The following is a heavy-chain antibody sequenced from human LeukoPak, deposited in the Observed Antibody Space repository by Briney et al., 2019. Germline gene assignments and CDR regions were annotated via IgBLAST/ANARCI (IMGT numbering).Heavy chain of an antibody. J-gene: IGHJ4*02. V-gene: IGHV3-21*01. D-gene: IGHD5-18*01. Sequence: TGGSLRLSCAASGFTFSSYSMNWVRQAPGKGLEWVSSINSRSSYIYYADSVKGRFTVSRGSAQNSLYLQMNSLRAEDTAVYYCAREIAGYSYGAFDYWGQGTLVTVSS. CDR1: GFTFSSYS. CDR3: AREIAGYSYGAFDY. CDR2: INSRSSYI.